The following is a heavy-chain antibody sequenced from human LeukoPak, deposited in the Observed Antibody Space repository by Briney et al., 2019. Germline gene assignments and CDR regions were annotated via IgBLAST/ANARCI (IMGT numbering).Heavy chain of an antibody. CDR2: IYSGGST. CDR1: GFTVSSNY. J-gene: IGHJ6*03. D-gene: IGHD3-22*01. Sequence: GGSLRLSCAASGFTVSSNYMSRVRQAPGKGLEWVSVIYSGGSTYYADSVKGRFTISRDNSKNTLYLQMNSLRAEDTALYHCARVRAYYDSTRYMDVWGKGTTVTISS. CDR3: ARVRAYYDSTRYMDV. V-gene: IGHV3-66*01.